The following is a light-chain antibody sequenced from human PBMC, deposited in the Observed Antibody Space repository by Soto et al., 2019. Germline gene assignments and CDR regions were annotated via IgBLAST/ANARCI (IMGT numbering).Light chain of an antibody. CDR1: QSINTW. J-gene: IGKJ2*01. V-gene: IGKV1-5*01. Sequence: DIQMTQSPSTLSASVGDRVTITCRASQSINTWLAWYQQKPGKAPKLLIYDASSLESGVPSRFSGSGSGTEFTLTISSLQPDDFATYYCQQYNFYPYTFGQGTKLEIK. CDR2: DAS. CDR3: QQYNFYPYT.